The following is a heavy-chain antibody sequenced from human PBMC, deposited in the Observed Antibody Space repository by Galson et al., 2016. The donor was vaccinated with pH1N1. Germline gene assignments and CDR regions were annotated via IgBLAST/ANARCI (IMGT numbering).Heavy chain of an antibody. CDR2: VYYSGGT. V-gene: IGHV4-59*01. J-gene: IGHJ4*02. Sequence: TLSLTCSVSGASMSTYYWNWIRQPPGKGLEWIGDVYYSGGTNYNPSLKNRVTLSLDMSKNQLSLRLRSVTAADTAIYFCATWGLATGGLDYWGRGTLVTVSS. CDR3: ATWGLATGGLDY. D-gene: IGHD7-27*01. CDR1: GASMSTYY.